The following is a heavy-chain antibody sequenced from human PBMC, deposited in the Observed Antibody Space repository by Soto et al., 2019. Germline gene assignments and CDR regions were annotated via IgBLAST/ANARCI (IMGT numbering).Heavy chain of an antibody. D-gene: IGHD3-10*01. CDR1: GYTFTSYG. Sequence: QVQLVQSGDEVKKPGASVKVSCKASGYTFTSYGIGWVRQAPGQGLEWMGWISGYGHTNYAQKLQGRVTMTTDSSTSTVYMELRSLRSDDTAVYYSARSGDGNWFESWGQGTLVTVSS. V-gene: IGHV1-18*04. J-gene: IGHJ5*01. CDR3: ARSGDGNWFES. CDR2: ISGYGHT.